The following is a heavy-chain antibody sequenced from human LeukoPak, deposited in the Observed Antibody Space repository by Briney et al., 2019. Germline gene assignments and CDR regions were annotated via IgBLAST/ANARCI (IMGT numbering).Heavy chain of an antibody. Sequence: GGSLRLSCAASGFTFSHYWMHWVRQAPGKGLVWVSRIYNDGSSTSYADSVKGRFTISRDNAKSTLYLQMNSLRAEDTAVYYCARVRGGSGRSYAADAFDIWGQGTMVTVSS. CDR2: IYNDGSST. CDR1: GFTFSHYW. D-gene: IGHD1-26*01. J-gene: IGHJ3*02. V-gene: IGHV3-74*01. CDR3: ARVRGGSGRSYAADAFDI.